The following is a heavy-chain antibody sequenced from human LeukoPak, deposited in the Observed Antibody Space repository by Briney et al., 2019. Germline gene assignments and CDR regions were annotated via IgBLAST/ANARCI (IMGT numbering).Heavy chain of an antibody. D-gene: IGHD3-22*01. J-gene: IGHJ4*02. CDR2: IYYSGGT. Sequence: SETLSLTCTVSGGAISSYYWSWIRQPPGKGLEWIGYIYYSGGTKYNPSLMSRVTISVDRAQNQFSLSLRSVTAADTAVYYCARDGLYDCSGYYMDSWGQGTLVIVSS. CDR1: GGAISSYY. V-gene: IGHV4-59*01. CDR3: ARDGLYDCSGYYMDS.